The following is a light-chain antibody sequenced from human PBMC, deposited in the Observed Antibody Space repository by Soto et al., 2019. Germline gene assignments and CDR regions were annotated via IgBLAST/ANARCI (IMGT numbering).Light chain of an antibody. CDR1: NSNIGTNT. V-gene: IGLV1-44*01. CDR2: TNN. CDR3: AAWDDSLGAYV. J-gene: IGLJ1*01. Sequence: SALAQPPSASATPGQRVTISCSGSNSNIGTNTVNWYQQLPGTAPRLLIYTNNQRPSGVPQRFSGSKTGTSASLAIGGLQSEDGADYYCAAWDDSLGAYVFGTGTKVTVL.